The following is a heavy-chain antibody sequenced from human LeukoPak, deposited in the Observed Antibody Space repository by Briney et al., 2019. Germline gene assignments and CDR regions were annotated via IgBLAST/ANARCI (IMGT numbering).Heavy chain of an antibody. V-gene: IGHV3-23*01. CDR2: ISGSGGST. J-gene: IGHJ3*02. Sequence: GGSLRLSCAASGFTFSSYAMSWVRQAPGKGLEWVSAISGSGGSTYYADSVKGRFTISRDNSKNTLYLQMNRLRAEDTALYYCARMHVVGATNDVFDIWGQGTMVTVSS. CDR1: GFTFSSYA. CDR3: ARMHVVGATNDVFDI. D-gene: IGHD1-26*01.